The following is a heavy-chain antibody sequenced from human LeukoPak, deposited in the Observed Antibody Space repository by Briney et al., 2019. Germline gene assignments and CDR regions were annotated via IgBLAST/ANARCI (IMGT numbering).Heavy chain of an antibody. V-gene: IGHV4-34*01. CDR3: ARLGLSGSYFEGYYFDY. CDR1: GGSFSGYY. CDR2: IYYSGST. Sequence: PSETLSLTCAVYGGSFSGYYWGWIRQPPGKGLDWIGTIYYSGSTYYNPSLKSRVTISVDTSKNQFSLKMSSVTAADTAIYYCARLGLSGSYFEGYYFDYWGQGTLVTVSS. J-gene: IGHJ4*02. D-gene: IGHD1-26*01.